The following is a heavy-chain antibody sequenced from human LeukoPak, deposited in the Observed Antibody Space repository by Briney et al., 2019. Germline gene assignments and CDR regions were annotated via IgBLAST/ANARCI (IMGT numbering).Heavy chain of an antibody. V-gene: IGHV3-7*01. CDR2: IKLDGSEK. Sequence: GGSLRLSCAASGFTFSSYWMSWVRQAPGKGLEWVANIKLDGSEKYYVDSVKGRFTISRDNAKNSLYLQMNSLRAEDTAVYFCARLLCYYDSSRLLTCDAFDIWGQGTMVTVSS. CDR1: GFTFSSYW. CDR3: ARLLCYYDSSRLLTCDAFDI. J-gene: IGHJ3*02. D-gene: IGHD3-22*01.